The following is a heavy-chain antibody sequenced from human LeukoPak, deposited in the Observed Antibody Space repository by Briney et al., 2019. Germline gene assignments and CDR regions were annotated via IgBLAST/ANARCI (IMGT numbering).Heavy chain of an antibody. V-gene: IGHV3-48*01. Sequence: PVGSLRLSCAASGFSFSSYSMNWVRQAPGKGLEWISYISHSGSAEHYTDSVKGRFTISRDNAKNALYLQMNSLRAEDTAVYFCARDYVFAFDYWSQGTLVTVSS. CDR3: ARDYVFAFDY. CDR2: ISHSGSAE. D-gene: IGHD3-10*02. CDR1: GFSFSSYS. J-gene: IGHJ4*02.